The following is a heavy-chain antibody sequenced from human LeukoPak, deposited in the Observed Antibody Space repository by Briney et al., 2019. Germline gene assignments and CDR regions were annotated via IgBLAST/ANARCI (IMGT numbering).Heavy chain of an antibody. CDR1: GFTVSSNY. CDR2: ISGSGGDT. Sequence: PGGSLRLSCAASGFTVSSNYMSWVRQAPGKGLEWVSGISGSGGDTYYADSVKGRFTISRDNSKNTLFLQMNSLRAEDTAVYYCAKGIDILTAYLDYWGQGTLVTVSS. CDR3: AKGIDILTAYLDY. D-gene: IGHD3-9*01. J-gene: IGHJ4*02. V-gene: IGHV3-23*01.